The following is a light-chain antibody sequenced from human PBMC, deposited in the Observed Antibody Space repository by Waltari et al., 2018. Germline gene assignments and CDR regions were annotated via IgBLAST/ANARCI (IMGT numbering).Light chain of an antibody. CDR3: QAWDSSTAHVV. J-gene: IGLJ2*01. Sequence: SYELTQPPSVSVSPGQTASITCSGDKWGDKYACWYQQKPGQSPVLVIYQDSKRPSGILERCSGSNSGNTATLTISGTQAMDEADYYCQAWDSSTAHVVFGGGTKLTVL. CDR1: KWGDKY. CDR2: QDS. V-gene: IGLV3-1*01.